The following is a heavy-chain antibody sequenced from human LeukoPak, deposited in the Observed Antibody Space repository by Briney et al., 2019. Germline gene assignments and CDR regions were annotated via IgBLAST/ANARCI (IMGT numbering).Heavy chain of an antibody. V-gene: IGHV1-69*05. CDR1: GGTFSSYA. Sequence: GASVKVSXKASGGTFSSYAISWVRQAPGQGLEWMGGIIPIFGTANYAQKFQGRVTITTDESTSTAYMELSSLRSEDTAVYYCARKSYYYDSSGYPNYYYYYMDVWGKGTTVTVSS. CDR3: ARKSYYYDSSGYPNYYYYYMDV. CDR2: IIPIFGTA. J-gene: IGHJ6*03. D-gene: IGHD3-22*01.